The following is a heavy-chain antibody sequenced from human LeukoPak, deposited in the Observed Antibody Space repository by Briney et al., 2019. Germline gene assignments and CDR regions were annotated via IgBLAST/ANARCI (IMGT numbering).Heavy chain of an antibody. CDR2: ISWNSGSI. CDR1: GFTFDDYA. CDR3: AKDFYSSSYYFDY. V-gene: IGHV3-9*01. J-gene: IGHJ4*02. Sequence: GRSLRLSCAASGFTFDDYAMHWVRQAPGKGLEWVSGISWNSGSIGYADSVKGRFTISRDNAKNSLYLQMNSLRAEDTALYYCAKDFYSSSYYFDYWGQGTLVTVSS. D-gene: IGHD6-13*01.